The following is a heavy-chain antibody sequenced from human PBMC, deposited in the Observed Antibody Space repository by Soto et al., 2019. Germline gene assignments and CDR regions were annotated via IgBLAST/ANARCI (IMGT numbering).Heavy chain of an antibody. CDR1: GFTVSSNY. Sequence: EVQLVESGGGLVQPGGSLRLSCAASGFTVSSNYMSWVRQAPGKGLEWVSVIYSGGSTYYAASVKGRFTISRDNSKNTMYLQMNSLRAEDTAVYYCARVSSSWSDAFDIWGQGTMVTVSS. CDR2: IYSGGST. J-gene: IGHJ3*02. V-gene: IGHV3-66*01. D-gene: IGHD6-13*01. CDR3: ARVSSSWSDAFDI.